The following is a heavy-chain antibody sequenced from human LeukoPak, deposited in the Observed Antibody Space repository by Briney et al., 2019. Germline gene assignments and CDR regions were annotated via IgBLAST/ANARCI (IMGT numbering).Heavy chain of an antibody. CDR1: GFTFSDYY. CDR2: ISTSSSTI. V-gene: IGHV3-11*04. J-gene: IGHJ4*02. CDR3: ARRSNPPGRIDH. Sequence: GGSLRLSCAASGFTFSDYYMSWIRQAPGKGLEWVSYISTSSSTIYYADSVKGRFTISRDNSKNTMYLQMNSLKGEDTAVYYCARRSNPPGRIDHWGQGTLVTVSS. D-gene: IGHD1-14*01.